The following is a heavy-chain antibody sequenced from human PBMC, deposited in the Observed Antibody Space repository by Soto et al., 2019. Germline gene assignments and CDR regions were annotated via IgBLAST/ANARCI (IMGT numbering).Heavy chain of an antibody. Sequence: QVQLQESGPGLVKPSDTLSLTCAVSGYSISSSNWWGWIRQPPGKGLEWIGYIYYSGTTYYNPSLKSQVTMAVDTSKNQFSLKLTSVTAVDTAVYYCARREIQGPIDYWGQGTLVTVSS. CDR3: ARREIQGPIDY. D-gene: IGHD1-26*01. CDR2: IYYSGTT. CDR1: GYSISSSNW. J-gene: IGHJ4*02. V-gene: IGHV4-28*01.